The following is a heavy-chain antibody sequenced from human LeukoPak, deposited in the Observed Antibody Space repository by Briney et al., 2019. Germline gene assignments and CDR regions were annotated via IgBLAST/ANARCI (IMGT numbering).Heavy chain of an antibody. J-gene: IGHJ6*03. V-gene: IGHV4-59*12. CDR3: ARGAGDSGSYYYYYYYYMDV. D-gene: IGHD1-26*01. CDR1: GGSISSYY. CDR2: IYYSGST. Sequence: PSETLSLTCTVSGGSISSYYWSWIRQPPGKGLEWIGYIYYSGSTNYNPSLKSRVTISVDTSKNQFSLKLSSVTAADTAVYYCARGAGDSGSYYYYYYYYMDVWGKGTTVTVSS.